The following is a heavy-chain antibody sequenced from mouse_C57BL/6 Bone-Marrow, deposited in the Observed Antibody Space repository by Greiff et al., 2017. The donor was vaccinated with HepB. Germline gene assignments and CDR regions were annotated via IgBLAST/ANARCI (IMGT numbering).Heavy chain of an antibody. CDR3: TRRGTTVDY. CDR2: IDPETGGT. Sequence: VQVVESGAELVRPGASVTLSCKASGYTFTDYEMHWVKQTPVHGLEWIGAIDPETGGTAYNQKFKGKAILTADKSSSTAYMELRSLTSEDSAVSYCTRRGTTVDYWGQGTTLTVSS. V-gene: IGHV1-15*01. CDR1: GYTFTDYE. J-gene: IGHJ2*01. D-gene: IGHD1-1*01.